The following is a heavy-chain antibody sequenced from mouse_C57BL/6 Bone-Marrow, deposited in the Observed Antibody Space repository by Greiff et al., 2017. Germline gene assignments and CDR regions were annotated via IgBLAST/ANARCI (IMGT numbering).Heavy chain of an antibody. J-gene: IGHJ4*01. CDR2: IAPNSGGT. D-gene: IGHD1-1*02. V-gene: IGHV1-72*01. Sequence: QVQLQQPGAELVKPGASVKLSCKASGYTFTSYWMHWVKQRPGRGLEWIGRIAPNSGGTKYNEKFKSKATLTVDKPSSTAYIQLSSLTSEDSAVYYCARSDSEGGSDDYAMDYWGQGTSVTVSS. CDR3: ARSDSEGGSDDYAMDY. CDR1: GYTFTSYW.